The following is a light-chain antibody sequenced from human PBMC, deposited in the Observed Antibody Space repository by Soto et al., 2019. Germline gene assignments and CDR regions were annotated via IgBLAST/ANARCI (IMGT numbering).Light chain of an antibody. CDR3: QHYNNWPRT. J-gene: IGKJ1*01. V-gene: IGKV3-15*01. CDR1: QSVSSN. CDR2: GAS. Sequence: EIVMTQSPATLSVSPGERATLSCRATQSVSSNLAWYQQKPGQAPRPLIYGASSRATGIPARCSGSGSGTESTLTISSLQSEGFAVYYCQHYNNWPRTFGQGTKVEIK.